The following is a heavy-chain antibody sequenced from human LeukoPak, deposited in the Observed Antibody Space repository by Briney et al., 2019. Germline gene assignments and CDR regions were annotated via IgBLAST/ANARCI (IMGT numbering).Heavy chain of an antibody. CDR3: ARDRSGSYFPFDY. V-gene: IGHV1-18*01. Sequence: ASVKVSCKASGYTFTSYGISWVRQAPGQGLEWMGWISAYNGNTNYAQKLQGRVTMTTDTSTSTAYVELRSLRSDDTAVYYCARDRSGSYFPFDYWGQGTLVTVSS. CDR2: ISAYNGNT. D-gene: IGHD1-26*01. J-gene: IGHJ4*02. CDR1: GYTFTSYG.